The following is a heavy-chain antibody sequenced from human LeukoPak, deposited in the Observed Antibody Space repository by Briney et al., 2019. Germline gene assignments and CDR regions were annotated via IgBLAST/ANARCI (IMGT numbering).Heavy chain of an antibody. CDR1: GFTFSSYG. Sequence: GGSLRLSCAASGFTFSSYGMSWVRQAPGKGLEWVSTITNSGGSTYYADSVKGRFTISRDNSKNTLYLQMNSLRAEDTAVYYCAKDRNPYYDFWSGYYGDYWGQGTLVTVSS. D-gene: IGHD3-3*01. V-gene: IGHV3-23*01. CDR3: AKDRNPYYDFWSGYYGDY. CDR2: ITNSGGST. J-gene: IGHJ4*02.